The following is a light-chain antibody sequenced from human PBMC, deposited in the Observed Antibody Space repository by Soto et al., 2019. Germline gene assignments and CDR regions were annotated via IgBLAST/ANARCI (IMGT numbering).Light chain of an antibody. Sequence: EIVLTQSPSTLSLSPGERATLSCRASQSVSSSYLAWYQQKPGQAPRLLIYGASSRASGIPDRFSGSGSGTDFTLTISRLEPEDFAVYYCQQYGSSLRTFGQGTMVDI. CDR3: QQYGSSLRT. CDR1: QSVSSSY. V-gene: IGKV3-20*01. CDR2: GAS. J-gene: IGKJ1*01.